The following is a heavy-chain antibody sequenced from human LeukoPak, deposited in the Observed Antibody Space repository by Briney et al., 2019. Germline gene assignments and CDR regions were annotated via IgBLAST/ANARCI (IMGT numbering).Heavy chain of an antibody. J-gene: IGHJ6*02. Sequence: PSETLSLTCTVSGGSISSYYWSWIRQPPGKGLEWIGYIYYSGSTNYNPSLKSRVTISVDMPKNQFSLKLSSVTAADAAVYYCARDRRGVREDGMDVWGQGTTVTVSS. CDR2: IYYSGST. D-gene: IGHD3-10*01. CDR1: GGSISSYY. CDR3: ARDRRGVREDGMDV. V-gene: IGHV4-59*01.